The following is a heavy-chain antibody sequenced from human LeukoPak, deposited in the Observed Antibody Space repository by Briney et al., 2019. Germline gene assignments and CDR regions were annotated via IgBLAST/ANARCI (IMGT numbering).Heavy chain of an antibody. Sequence: GGSLRLSCAASGFTFSSYWMSWVRQAPGKGLEWVANIKQDGSEKYYVDSVKGRFTISRDNAKNSLYLQRNSLRAEDTAVYYCARGVLESRGAAAIFVYYYYYMDVWGKGTTVTVSS. CDR2: IKQDGSEK. J-gene: IGHJ6*03. D-gene: IGHD2-2*01. CDR3: ARGVLESRGAAAIFVYYYYYMDV. CDR1: GFTFSSYW. V-gene: IGHV3-7*01.